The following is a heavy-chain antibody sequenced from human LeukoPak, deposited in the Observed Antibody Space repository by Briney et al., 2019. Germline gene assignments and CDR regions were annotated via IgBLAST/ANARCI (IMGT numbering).Heavy chain of an antibody. CDR2: IYHSGST. V-gene: IGHV4-38-2*02. D-gene: IGHD3-9*01. J-gene: IGHJ5*02. CDR3: ARGDYDILTGYWYPAGWFDP. CDR1: GYSISSGYY. Sequence: PSETLSLTCTVSGYSISSGYYWGWIRQPPGKGLEWIGSIYHSGSTYYNPSLKSRVTISVDTSKNQFSLKLSSVTAADTAVYYCARGDYDILTGYWYPAGWFDPWGQGTLVTVSS.